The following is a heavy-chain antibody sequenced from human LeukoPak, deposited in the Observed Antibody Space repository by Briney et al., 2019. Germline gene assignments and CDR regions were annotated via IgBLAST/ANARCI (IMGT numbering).Heavy chain of an antibody. CDR1: GDSISNYY. V-gene: IGHV4-59*08. CDR3: AIGLYWFES. Sequence: SETLSLTCTVSGDSISNYYWNWLRQSPGKGLEWIGCIFYGGTTTYNPSFKSRVAISGDTSKKQFSLRLTSVTATDTAVYYCAIGLYWFESWGQGTLVTVSS. CDR2: IFYGGTT. J-gene: IGHJ5*01.